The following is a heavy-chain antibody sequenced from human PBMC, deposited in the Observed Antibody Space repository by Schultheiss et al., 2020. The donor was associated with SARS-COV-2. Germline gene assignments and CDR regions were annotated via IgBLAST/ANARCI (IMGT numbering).Heavy chain of an antibody. CDR1: GFTFSSYG. D-gene: IGHD5-18*01. J-gene: IGHJ6*02. CDR2: LSGSGGST. V-gene: IGHV3-23*01. Sequence: GGSLRLSCAASGFTFSSYGMLWVRQAPGRGLEWVSGLSGSGGSTYYANFAKGRFTISRDNSKSTLFLQMNGLRADDTAVYFCAKGLAFGYGYNYYAMDVWGQGTTVTVSS. CDR3: AKGLAFGYGYNYYAMDV.